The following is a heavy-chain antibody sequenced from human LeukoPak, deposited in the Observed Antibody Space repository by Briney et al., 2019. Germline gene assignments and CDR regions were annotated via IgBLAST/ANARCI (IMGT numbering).Heavy chain of an antibody. D-gene: IGHD2-21*02. Sequence: SVKVSCKASGGTFSSYAISWVRQAPGQGHEWMGGIIPIFGTANYAQKFQGRITITADESTSTAYMELSSLRSEDTAVYYCARSDIVVVTGWFDPRGQGTLVTVSS. V-gene: IGHV1-69*13. CDR2: IIPIFGTA. CDR1: GGTFSSYA. J-gene: IGHJ5*02. CDR3: ARSDIVVVTGWFDP.